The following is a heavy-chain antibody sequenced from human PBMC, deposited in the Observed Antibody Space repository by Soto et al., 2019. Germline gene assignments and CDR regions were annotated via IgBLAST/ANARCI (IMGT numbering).Heavy chain of an antibody. CDR2: ISYDGSNK. V-gene: IGHV3-30-3*01. CDR3: ARAPAIGSHGFDY. J-gene: IGHJ4*02. Sequence: PGGSLRLSCAASGFTFSSYAIHWVRQAPGKGLEWVAVISYDGSNKYYADSVKGRFTISRDNSKNTLYLQMNSLRAEDTAVYYCARAPAIGSHGFDYWGQGTLVTVSS. D-gene: IGHD5-18*01. CDR1: GFTFSSYA.